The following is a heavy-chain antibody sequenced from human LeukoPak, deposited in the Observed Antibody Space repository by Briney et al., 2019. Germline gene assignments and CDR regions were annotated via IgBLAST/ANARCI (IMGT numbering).Heavy chain of an antibody. CDR3: ARLEIVAGDY. CDR1: GGSISSGGYY. J-gene: IGHJ4*02. V-gene: IGHV4-30-4*01. D-gene: IGHD5-12*01. CDR2: IYYSGST. Sequence: SETLSLTCTVSGGSISSGGYYWSWIRQPPGKGLEWIGYIYYSGSTYYNPSLKSRVTISVDTSKNQLSLKLSSVTAADTAVYYCARLEIVAGDYWGQGTLVTVSS.